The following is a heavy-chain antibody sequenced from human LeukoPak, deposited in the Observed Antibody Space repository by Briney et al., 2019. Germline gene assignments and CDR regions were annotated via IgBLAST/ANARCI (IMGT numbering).Heavy chain of an antibody. CDR3: AKDQITMIVVDAFDI. CDR2: ISGSGGST. D-gene: IGHD3-22*01. V-gene: IGHV3-23*01. J-gene: IGHJ3*02. Sequence: GGSLRLSCAAPGFSFSRYVMSWVRPAPGKGLEWVSAISGSGGSTYYADSVKGRFTISRDNSKNTLYLQMNSLMAEDTAVYYCAKDQITMIVVDAFDIWGQGTMVTVS. CDR1: GFSFSRYV.